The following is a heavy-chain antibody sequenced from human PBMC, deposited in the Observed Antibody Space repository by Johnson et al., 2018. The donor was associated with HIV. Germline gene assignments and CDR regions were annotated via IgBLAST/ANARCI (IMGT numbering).Heavy chain of an antibody. CDR3: TTDGITLIVVSPGAFDI. CDR1: GFTFSDYY. Sequence: VQLVESGGGLVKPGGSLRLSCAASGFTFSDYYMSWIRQAPGKGLEYVSAISSNGGRTYYANSVKGRFTISRDDSKNTLYLQMNSLKTEDTAVYYCTTDGITLIVVSPGAFDIWGQGTMVTVSS. D-gene: IGHD3-22*01. J-gene: IGHJ3*02. V-gene: IGHV3-64*01. CDR2: ISSNGGRT.